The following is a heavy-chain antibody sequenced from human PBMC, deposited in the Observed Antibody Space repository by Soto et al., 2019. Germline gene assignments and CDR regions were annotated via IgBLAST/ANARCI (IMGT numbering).Heavy chain of an antibody. V-gene: IGHV1-69*13. J-gene: IGHJ6*02. D-gene: IGHD2-2*01. CDR1: VGPFSRYA. CDR2: IIPIFGTA. CDR3: ASGDCSSTSCYRRGRMVTLITYYYYGMDV. Sequence: SVKVSCKSSVGPFSRYAISLVRQAPGQGLEWMGGIIPIFGTANYAQKFQGRVTITADESTSTAYMELSSLRSEDTAVYYCASGDCSSTSCYRRGRMVTLITYYYYGMDVWGQGTTVTVSS.